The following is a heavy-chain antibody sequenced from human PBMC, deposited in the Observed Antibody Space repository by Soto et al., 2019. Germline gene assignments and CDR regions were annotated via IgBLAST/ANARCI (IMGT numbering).Heavy chain of an antibody. CDR2: IFYSGST. CDR3: AGFVVPASRNTGFDY. D-gene: IGHD2-15*01. CDR1: GVSINTNNYY. Sequence: SETLYLTCTVSGVSINTNNYYWGWVRHPPGKGLEWIGNIFYSGSTFYNPSLRSRLTISVDTSKNQFSLRLNSVTAADAAVYYCAGFVVPASRNTGFDYWGQGTLGTVSS. J-gene: IGHJ4*02. V-gene: IGHV4-39*01.